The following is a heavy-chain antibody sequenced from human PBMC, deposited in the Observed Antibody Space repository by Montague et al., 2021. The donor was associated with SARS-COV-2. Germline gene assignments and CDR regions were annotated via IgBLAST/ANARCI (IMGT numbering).Heavy chain of an antibody. CDR1: GASLASGYC. Sequence: SETLSLTCTVSGASLASGYCWGWVRQSPGKGLEWIAGIHHSGGSNYNPSLVSRVTIFLDHSKNHLTLTLSSVTAADTAVYYCASYSVWQQLCTWGQGTLVTVSA. CDR3: ASYSVWQQLCT. J-gene: IGHJ5*02. V-gene: IGHV4-4*02. D-gene: IGHD1-1*01. CDR2: IHHSGGS.